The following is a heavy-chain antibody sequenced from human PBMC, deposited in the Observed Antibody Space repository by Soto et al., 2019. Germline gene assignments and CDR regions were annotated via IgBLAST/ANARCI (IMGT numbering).Heavy chain of an antibody. CDR2: ISWNSGSI. CDR3: AKESKLRVYNWFDP. CDR1: GFTFDDYA. J-gene: IGHJ5*02. D-gene: IGHD4-17*01. Sequence: EVQLVESGGGLVQPGRSLRLSCAASGFTFDDYAMHWVRQAPGKGLEWVSGISWNSGSIGYADSVKGRFTISRDNAKNSLYLQMNSLRAEDTALYYCAKESKLRVYNWFDPWGQGTLVTVSS. V-gene: IGHV3-9*01.